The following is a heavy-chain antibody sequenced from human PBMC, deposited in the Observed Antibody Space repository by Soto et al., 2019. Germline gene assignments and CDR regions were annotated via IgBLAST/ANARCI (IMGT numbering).Heavy chain of an antibody. D-gene: IGHD3-10*01. CDR3: AASYGSGYRAFDY. CDR1: GDTFSFYT. J-gene: IGHJ4*02. V-gene: IGHV1-69*02. Sequence: QVQLVQSGTEVKKPGSSVKVSCKASGDTFSFYTINWVRQAPGLGLEWVGRINPIVSMSNYAQKFEGRGSMTVNKSTRTAYMELRSWRSDDTAMYFCAASYGSGYRAFDYWGQGALVIVSS. CDR2: INPIVSMS.